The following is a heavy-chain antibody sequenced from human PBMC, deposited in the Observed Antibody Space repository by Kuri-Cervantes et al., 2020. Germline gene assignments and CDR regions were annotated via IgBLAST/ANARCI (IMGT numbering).Heavy chain of an antibody. J-gene: IGHJ4*02. V-gene: IGHV4-38-2*02. CDR1: GYSISSGYY. Sequence: SETLSLTCNVFGYSISSGYYWVWIRQPPGKGLEWIASIFDDGNTYYNPSLKSRVTISIDTSKNLFSLRLNSVTAADTAVYYCARSDSSGWYFDYWGQGNLVTVSS. D-gene: IGHD6-25*01. CDR2: IFDDGNT. CDR3: ARSDSSGWYFDY.